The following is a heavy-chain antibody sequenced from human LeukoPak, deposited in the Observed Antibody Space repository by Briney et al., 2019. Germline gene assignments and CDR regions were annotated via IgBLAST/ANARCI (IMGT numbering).Heavy chain of an antibody. D-gene: IGHD2-15*01. J-gene: IGHJ4*02. V-gene: IGHV3-23*01. Sequence: GGSLRLSCAASGFTVSSNYMSWVRQAPGKGLEWVSAISGSGGSTFYADSVKGRFTISRDNSKNTLYLQMNSLRAEDTAVYYCAKERPARRYCSGGSCYSRYFDFGGQGTLVTVSS. CDR1: GFTVSSNY. CDR2: ISGSGGST. CDR3: AKERPARRYCSGGSCYSRYFDF.